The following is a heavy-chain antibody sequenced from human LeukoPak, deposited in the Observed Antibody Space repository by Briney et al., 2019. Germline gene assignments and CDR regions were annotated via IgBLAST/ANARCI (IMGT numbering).Heavy chain of an antibody. CDR1: GYSISSNYY. J-gene: IGHJ4*02. CDR2: IHHSERA. Sequence: PSETLSLTCTVSGYSISSNYYWGWIRQPPGKGLEWIGSIHHSERAYYNPSLKGRVTISVDPSKNHFSLRVMSVTAAETAVYFCARVSARGGYGDDYFDYWGQGTLVTVSS. CDR3: ARVSARGGYGDDYFDY. D-gene: IGHD4-17*01. V-gene: IGHV4-38-2*02.